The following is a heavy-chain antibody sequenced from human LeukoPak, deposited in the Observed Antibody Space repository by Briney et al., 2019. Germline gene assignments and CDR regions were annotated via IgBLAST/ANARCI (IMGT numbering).Heavy chain of an antibody. CDR3: ATDSTAARELDY. V-gene: IGHV1-24*01. CDR1: GYTLTGLS. CDR2: FDPEDGET. J-gene: IGHJ4*02. Sequence: ASVKVSCKVSGYTLTGLSMHWVRQAPGKGLEWMGGFDPEDGETIYAQKFQGRVTMTEDTSTDTAYMELSSLRSEDTAVYYCATDSTAARELDYWGQGTLVTVSS. D-gene: IGHD2-21*02.